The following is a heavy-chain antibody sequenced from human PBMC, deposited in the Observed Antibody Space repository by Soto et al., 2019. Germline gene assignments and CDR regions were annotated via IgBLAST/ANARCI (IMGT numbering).Heavy chain of an antibody. Sequence: EVQLLESGGGLVQPGGSLRLSCAASGFTFSSYAMSWVRQAPGKGLEWVSAISGSGGSTYYADSVKGRFTISRDNSKNTLYLQMNSLRAEDTAVYYCAKEAPRDDFWSGYYPGNFDYWGQGTLVTVSS. CDR3: AKEAPRDDFWSGYYPGNFDY. V-gene: IGHV3-23*01. CDR1: GFTFSSYA. D-gene: IGHD3-3*01. CDR2: ISGSGGST. J-gene: IGHJ4*02.